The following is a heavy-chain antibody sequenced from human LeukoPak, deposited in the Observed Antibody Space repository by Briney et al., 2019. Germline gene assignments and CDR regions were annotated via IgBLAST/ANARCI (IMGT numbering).Heavy chain of an antibody. D-gene: IGHD3-22*01. CDR3: ARQYYYDSSGCFDY. CDR1: GGSISSYY. Sequence: SETLSLTCTVSGGSISSYYWSWIRQPAGKGLEWIGRIYTSGSTNYNPSLKSRVTMSVDTSKNQFSLKLSSVTAVDTAVYYCARQYYYDSSGCFDYWGQGTLVTVSS. J-gene: IGHJ4*02. V-gene: IGHV4-4*07. CDR2: IYTSGST.